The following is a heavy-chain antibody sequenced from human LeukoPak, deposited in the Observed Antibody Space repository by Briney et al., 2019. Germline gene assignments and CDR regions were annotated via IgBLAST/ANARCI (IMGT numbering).Heavy chain of an antibody. CDR1: GGSISSGSYY. CDR3: ASGGRRITMIVVVMRVEYFQH. V-gene: IGHV4-39*07. J-gene: IGHJ1*01. D-gene: IGHD3-22*01. Sequence: SQTLCLTCTVSGGSISSGSYYWGWIRQPPGKGLEWIGNIYHSGSTYYNPSLKSRVTISVDTSKNQFSLKLSSVTAADTAVYYCASGGRRITMIVVVMRVEYFQHWGQGTLVTVSS. CDR2: IYHSGST.